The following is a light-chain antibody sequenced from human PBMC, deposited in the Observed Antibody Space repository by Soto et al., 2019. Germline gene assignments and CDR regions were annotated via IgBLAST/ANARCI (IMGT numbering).Light chain of an antibody. CDR3: QQYATSPTT. J-gene: IGKJ1*01. CDR1: QSVTSSY. V-gene: IGKV3-20*01. Sequence: EIVLTQSPGTLSLSPGERATLSCRASQSVTSSYLAWWQQKPGQAPRLLIYGASSRATGIPDRFSGSGSGTDFTLTISRLEPEDFAVYYCQQYATSPTTFGQGTKVDIK. CDR2: GAS.